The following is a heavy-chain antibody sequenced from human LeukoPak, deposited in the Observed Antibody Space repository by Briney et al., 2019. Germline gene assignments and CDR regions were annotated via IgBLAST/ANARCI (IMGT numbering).Heavy chain of an antibody. J-gene: IGHJ4*02. CDR3: ALSVRPVFDY. V-gene: IGHV1-69*13. CDR1: GGTFSSYA. D-gene: IGHD2/OR15-2a*01. Sequence: ASVKVSCKASGGTFSSYAISWVRQAPAQGLEWMGGIIPIFGTANYAQTFQGRVTITADESTSTAYMELSSLRSEDTAAYYCALSVRPVFDYWGQGTLVTVSS. CDR2: IIPIFGTA.